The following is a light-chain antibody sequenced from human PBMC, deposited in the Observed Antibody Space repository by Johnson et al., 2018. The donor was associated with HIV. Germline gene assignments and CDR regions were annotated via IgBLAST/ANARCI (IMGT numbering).Light chain of an antibody. V-gene: IGLV1-51*01. CDR3: GTWDTSLSAVYV. J-gene: IGLJ1*01. CDR2: DNN. CDR1: SSNIGNNY. Sequence: QSVLTQPPSVSAAPGQKVTISCSGSSSNIGNNYVSWYQQLPGTAPKLLIYDNNKRPSGIPDRFSGSKSGTSATLGITGLQTEDEADYYCGTWDTSLSAVYVFGTGTKVTVL.